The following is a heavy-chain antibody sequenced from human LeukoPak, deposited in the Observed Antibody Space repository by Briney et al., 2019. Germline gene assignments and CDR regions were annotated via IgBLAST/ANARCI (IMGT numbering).Heavy chain of an antibody. CDR3: AKVQGYCSETSCYPDY. CDR1: GYTFTSYA. CDR2: INTNTGNP. D-gene: IGHD2-2*01. V-gene: IGHV7-4-1*02. Sequence: EASVKVSCKASGYTFTSYAINWVRQAPGQGLEWMGWINTNTGNPTYAQGFTGRFVFSLDTSVNTAYLQISSLKTEDTAVYYCAKVQGYCSETSCYPDYWGQGTLVTVSP. J-gene: IGHJ4*02.